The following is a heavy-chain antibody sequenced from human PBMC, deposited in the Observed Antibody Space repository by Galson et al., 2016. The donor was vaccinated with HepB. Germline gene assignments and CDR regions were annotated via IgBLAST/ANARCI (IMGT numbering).Heavy chain of an antibody. CDR1: GYSFTNYG. V-gene: IGHV1-18*01. D-gene: IGHD2-15*01. CDR2: INTYNGNT. CDR3: ARNQNLIKDIIGILTVAPDPDDSFDI. Sequence: SVKVSCKASGYSFTNYGISWVRQAPGQGLEWMGWINTYNGNTNYAHKLQGRVTVTTDTSTSPAYMELTSLRSDDTAVYYWARNQNLIKDIIGILTVAPDPDDSFDIWGQGTMVTVSS. J-gene: IGHJ3*02.